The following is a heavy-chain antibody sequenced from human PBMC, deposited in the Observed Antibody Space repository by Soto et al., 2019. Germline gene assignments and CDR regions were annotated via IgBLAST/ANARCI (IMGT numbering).Heavy chain of an antibody. V-gene: IGHV3-21*01. CDR3: ASRQTVAVAYYYYSMDV. CDR1: GFTFSRYN. D-gene: IGHD6-19*01. Sequence: EVQLVESGGGLVKPGGSLRLSCAASGFTFSRYNMNWVRQAPGKGPEWVSSISSSSSYIYYADSVKGRFTISRDNAKNSLYRQMNSLRAEDTAVYYCASRQTVAVAYYYYSMDVWGQGTTVTVSS. CDR2: ISSSSSYI. J-gene: IGHJ6*02.